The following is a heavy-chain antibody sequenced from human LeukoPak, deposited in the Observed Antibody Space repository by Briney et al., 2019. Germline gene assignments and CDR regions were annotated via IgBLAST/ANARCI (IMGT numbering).Heavy chain of an antibody. V-gene: IGHV4-4*07. CDR3: ARGTEMTSFTGYYSFDY. CDR1: GGSISTFF. D-gene: IGHD3-9*01. Sequence: SETLSLTCTVSGGSISTFFWTWIRPSAGKGLEWIGRIYTGTTYYNPSLESRATISVDTSNNRFSLKLTSLTAADTAVYYCARGTEMTSFTGYYSFDYWGRGSLVTVSS. J-gene: IGHJ4*02. CDR2: IYTGTT.